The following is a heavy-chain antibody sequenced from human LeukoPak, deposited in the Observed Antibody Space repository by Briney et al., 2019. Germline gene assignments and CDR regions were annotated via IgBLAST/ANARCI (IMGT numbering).Heavy chain of an antibody. CDR3: ARRAGAYSHPYDY. J-gene: IGHJ4*02. CDR1: GGSISSSSYY. Sequence: SETLSLTCTVSGGSISSSSYYWGWIRQPPGKGLEWIGSISYSGSPYYNPALKSRVTISVDTSKNHFSLKLSSVTAADTAVYYCARRAGAYSHPYDYWGQGTLVTVSS. D-gene: IGHD4/OR15-4a*01. V-gene: IGHV4-39*07. CDR2: ISYSGSP.